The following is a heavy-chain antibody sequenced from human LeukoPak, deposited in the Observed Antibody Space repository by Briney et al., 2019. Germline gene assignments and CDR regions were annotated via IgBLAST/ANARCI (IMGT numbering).Heavy chain of an antibody. CDR1: GFTVSSND. V-gene: IGHV3-66*01. Sequence: GGSLRLSCAVFGFTVSSNDMSWVRQAPGKGLEWVSLIFSGGNTYFGDSVKGRFTMSRDNSKNTLDLQMNSLRDEDTAVYYCARAKSTIAARGYFDDWGQGTLVTVSS. CDR3: ARAKSTIAARGYFDD. D-gene: IGHD6-6*01. CDR2: IFSGGNT. J-gene: IGHJ4*02.